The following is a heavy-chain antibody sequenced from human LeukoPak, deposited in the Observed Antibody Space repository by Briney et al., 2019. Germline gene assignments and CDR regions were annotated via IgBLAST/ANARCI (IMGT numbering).Heavy chain of an antibody. Sequence: PGGFLRLSCAASGFTFDDYGMSWVRQAPGKGLEWVSGINWNGGSTGYADSVKGRFTISRDNAKNSLYLQMNSLRAEDTALYYCARGRGDYGGWYYYYYMDVWGKGTTVTVSS. CDR1: GFTFDDYG. V-gene: IGHV3-20*04. CDR2: INWNGGST. D-gene: IGHD4-23*01. CDR3: ARGRGDYGGWYYYYYMDV. J-gene: IGHJ6*03.